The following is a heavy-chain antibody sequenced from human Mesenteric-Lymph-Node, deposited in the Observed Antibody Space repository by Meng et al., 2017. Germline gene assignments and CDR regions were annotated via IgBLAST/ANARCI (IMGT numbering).Heavy chain of an antibody. CDR2: ISSSGSTI. J-gene: IGHJ6*02. CDR3: ARDNGATDYYYGMDV. Sequence: GGSLRLSYAASGFTFSSYEMNWVRQAPGKGLEWVSYISSSGSTIYYADSVKGRFTISRDNAKNSLYLQMNSLRAEDTAVYYCARDNGATDYYYGMDVWGQGTTVTVSS. V-gene: IGHV3-48*03. D-gene: IGHD1-26*01. CDR1: GFTFSSYE.